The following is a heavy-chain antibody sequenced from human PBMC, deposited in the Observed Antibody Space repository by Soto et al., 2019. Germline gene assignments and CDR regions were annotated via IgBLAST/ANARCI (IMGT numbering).Heavy chain of an antibody. CDR1: GGSFSSFY. V-gene: IGHV4-34*01. J-gene: IGHJ5*02. CDR3: ARYYYDSSGYYTFSWFDP. D-gene: IGHD3-22*01. Sequence: NPSETLSLTCTVYGGSFSSFYWSWIRQSPGKGLEWIGEIHHSGTTNYNPSLKSRVTISVDTSKNQFSLKLSSVTAADTAVYYCARYYYDSSGYYTFSWFDPWGQGTLVT. CDR2: IHHSGTT.